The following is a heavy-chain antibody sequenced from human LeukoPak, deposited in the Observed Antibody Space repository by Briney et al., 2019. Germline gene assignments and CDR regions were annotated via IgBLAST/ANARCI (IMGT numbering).Heavy chain of an antibody. Sequence: GGSLRLSCAASGITFSSYTMNWVRQAPGKGLEWVSFISTSSSYTYYADSVKGRFTISRDNARNSLYLQMNSLRAEDTALYYCSRDLGTGRPHDFWGQGTLVTVSS. V-gene: IGHV3-21*01. CDR3: SRDLGTGRPHDF. CDR2: ISTSSSYT. J-gene: IGHJ4*02. CDR1: GITFSSYT. D-gene: IGHD3/OR15-3a*01.